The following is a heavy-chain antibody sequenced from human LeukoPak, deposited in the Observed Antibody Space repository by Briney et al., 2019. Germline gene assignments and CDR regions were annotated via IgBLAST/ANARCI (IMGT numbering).Heavy chain of an antibody. V-gene: IGHV4-61*05. CDR3: ARGWDIVATGYFDY. CDR1: GGSISSSSYY. Sequence: SETLSLTCTVSGGSISSSSYYWGWIRQPPGKGLEWIGYIYYSGSTNYNPSLKSRVTISVDTSKNQFSLKLSSVTAADTAVYYCARGWDIVATGYFDYWGQGTLVTVSS. CDR2: IYYSGST. J-gene: IGHJ4*02. D-gene: IGHD5-12*01.